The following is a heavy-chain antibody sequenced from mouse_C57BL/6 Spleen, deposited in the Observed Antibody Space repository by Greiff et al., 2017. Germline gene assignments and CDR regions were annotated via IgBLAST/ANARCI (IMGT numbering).Heavy chain of an antibody. CDR1: GFTFSSYG. Sequence: EVKVVESGGDLVKPGGSLKLSCAASGFTFSSYGMSWVRQTPDKRLEWVATISSGGSYTYYPDSVKGRFTISRDNAKNTLYLQMSSLKSEDTAMYYCARLGDGYYSFDYWGQGTTLTVSS. CDR3: ARLGDGYYSFDY. V-gene: IGHV5-6*01. D-gene: IGHD2-3*01. CDR2: ISSGGSYT. J-gene: IGHJ2*01.